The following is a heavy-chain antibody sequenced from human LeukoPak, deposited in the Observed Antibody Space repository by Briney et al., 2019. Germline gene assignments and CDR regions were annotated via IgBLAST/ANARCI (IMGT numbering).Heavy chain of an antibody. CDR2: INPNSGGT. Sequence: AASVKVSCKASGYTFTGYYMHWVRQAPGQGLEWMGWINPNSGGTNYAQKFQGRVTMTRDTSISTAYMVLSRLRSDDTAVYYCAKSAEVYSSASSGDYWGQGTLVTVSS. V-gene: IGHV1-2*02. CDR3: AKSAEVYSSASSGDY. CDR1: GYTFTGYY. J-gene: IGHJ4*02. D-gene: IGHD6-19*01.